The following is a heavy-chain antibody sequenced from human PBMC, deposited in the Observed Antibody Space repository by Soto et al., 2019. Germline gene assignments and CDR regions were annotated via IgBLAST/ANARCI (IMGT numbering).Heavy chain of an antibody. Sequence: QVQLQQWGAGLLKPSETLSLTCGVYGGSFSGNYWSWIRQPPGEGLEWIGEINPSGSTNYSPSLKSRATISADTSKNQFSLNLSYLIAADTAVYYCARGREGGGASWGKGTLVTVSS. CDR1: GGSFSGNY. CDR3: ARGREGGGAS. V-gene: IGHV4-34*01. J-gene: IGHJ5*02. CDR2: INPSGST. D-gene: IGHD1-26*01.